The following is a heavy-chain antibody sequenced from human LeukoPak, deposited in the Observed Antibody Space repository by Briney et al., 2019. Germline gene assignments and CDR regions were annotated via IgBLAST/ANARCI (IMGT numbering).Heavy chain of an antibody. CDR2: INHSGST. D-gene: IGHD6-19*01. V-gene: IGHV4-34*01. Sequence: PSETLSLTCAVYGGSFSGYYWSWIRQPPGKGLEWIGEINHSGSTNYNPSLKSRVTISVGTSKNQFSLKLSSVTAADTAVYYCARHIAVVGYFQHWGQGTLVTVSS. CDR3: ARHIAVVGYFQH. J-gene: IGHJ1*01. CDR1: GGSFSGYY.